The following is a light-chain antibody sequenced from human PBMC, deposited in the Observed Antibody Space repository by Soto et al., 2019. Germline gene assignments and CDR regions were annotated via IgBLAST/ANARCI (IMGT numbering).Light chain of an antibody. CDR3: NSYDTSLSASV. J-gene: IGLJ2*01. CDR1: RSNIGAGYA. V-gene: IGLV1-40*01. CDR2: DNT. Sequence: QSVLTQPPSVSGAPGQRVTISCTGSRSNIGAGYAVHWYQQLPGTAPKLLIYDNTNRPSGLPDRFSPSESGTSASLAITGLQSVYVSDYYGNSYDTSLSASVFGGGTKLTVL.